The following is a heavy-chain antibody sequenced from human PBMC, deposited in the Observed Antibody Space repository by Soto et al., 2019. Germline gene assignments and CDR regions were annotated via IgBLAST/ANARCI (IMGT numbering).Heavy chain of an antibody. Sequence: GGSLRLSCAASGFTFSSYAMSWVRQAPGKGLEWVSAISGSGGSTYYADSVKGRFTISRDNSAKTLYLQMNSLRAEDTAVYYCAKDYGDWTGLYYYGMDVWGQGTTVTVSS. CDR3: AKDYGDWTGLYYYGMDV. CDR1: GFTFSSYA. CDR2: ISGSGGST. V-gene: IGHV3-23*01. J-gene: IGHJ6*02. D-gene: IGHD4-17*01.